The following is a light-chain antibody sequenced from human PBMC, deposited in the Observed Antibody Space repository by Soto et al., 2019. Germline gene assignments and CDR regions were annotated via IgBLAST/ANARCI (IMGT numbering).Light chain of an antibody. Sequence: DVVMTQSPLSLPVTLGQPASISCRSSQSLVHSDGNTYLTWFQQRPGQSPRRLIYKVSNRDSGVQDRFSGSGSGANFTLKISRVEAEDVGVYYCMQGTHWPPYTFGQGTKLEIK. CDR3: MQGTHWPPYT. J-gene: IGKJ2*01. CDR2: KVS. V-gene: IGKV2-30*02. CDR1: QSLVHSDGNTY.